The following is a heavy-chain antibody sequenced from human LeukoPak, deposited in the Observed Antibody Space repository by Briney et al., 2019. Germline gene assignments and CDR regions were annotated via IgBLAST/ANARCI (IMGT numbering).Heavy chain of an antibody. CDR2: INHSGST. CDR1: GGSFSGYY. CDR3: ARVVVAPSYRHYYYGMDV. J-gene: IGHJ6*01. Sequence: SEALSLTCAVYGGSFSGYYWSWIRQPPGKGLEWIGEINHSGSTNYNPSLKGRVTISVDTSKNQFSLKLSSVTAADTAVYYCARVVVAPSYRHYYYGMDVWGQGTTVTVSS. D-gene: IGHD2-2*01. V-gene: IGHV4-34*01.